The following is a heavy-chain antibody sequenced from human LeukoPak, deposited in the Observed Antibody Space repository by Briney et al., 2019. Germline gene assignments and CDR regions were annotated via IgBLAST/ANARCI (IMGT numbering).Heavy chain of an antibody. V-gene: IGHV4-34*01. CDR3: ARGYSSSWYNAFDI. Sequence: PSETLSLTCAVYGGSFSGYYWSWIRQPPGKGLEWIGEINHSGSTNYNPSLKSRVTISVDTSKNQFSLKLSSVTPEDTAVYYCARGYSSSWYNAFDIWGQGTMVTVSS. CDR1: GGSFSGYY. D-gene: IGHD6-13*01. J-gene: IGHJ3*02. CDR2: INHSGST.